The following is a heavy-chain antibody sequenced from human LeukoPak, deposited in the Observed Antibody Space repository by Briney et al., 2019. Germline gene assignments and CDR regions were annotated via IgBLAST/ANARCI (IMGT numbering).Heavy chain of an antibody. CDR2: IKSTTAGGAI. CDR1: GFTFSDAW. J-gene: IGHJ6*04. V-gene: IGHV3-15*01. CDR3: ASLFGSGWRYFSYMDV. D-gene: IGHD6-19*01. Sequence: PGGSLRLSCAASGFTFSDAWMSWVRQAPGKGLEWVGRIKSTTAGGAIHCAAPVRGRFTISRDDSKNTLYLQMSSLKTEDTAVYYCASLFGSGWRYFSYMDVWGRGTTVTVSS.